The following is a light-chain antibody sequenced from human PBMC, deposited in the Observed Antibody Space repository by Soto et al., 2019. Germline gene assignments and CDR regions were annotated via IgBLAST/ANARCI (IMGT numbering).Light chain of an antibody. V-gene: IGKV1-9*01. CDR1: QGISSY. J-gene: IGKJ5*01. CDR3: QHLDSYST. CDR2: AAS. Sequence: DIQLTQSPSFLSASVGDRVTITCRASQGISSYLAWYQQKTREAPKLLIYAASTLQSGVPSRFSGSGSGTEFTLTISSLQPEDFATYYCQHLDSYSTFGQGTRLEIK.